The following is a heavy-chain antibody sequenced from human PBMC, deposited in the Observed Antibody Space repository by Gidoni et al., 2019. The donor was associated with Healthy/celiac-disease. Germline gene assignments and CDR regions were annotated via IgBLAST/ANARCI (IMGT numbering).Heavy chain of an antibody. CDR1: GYTFTGYY. CDR3: ARGYSSSRYGYYYGMDV. Sequence: QVQLLQSGAEVKKPGASVKVSCKASGYTFTGYYMHWVRQAPGQGLEWMGWINPNSGGTNYAQKFQGRVTMTRDTSISTAYMELSRLRSDDTAVYYCARGYSSSRYGYYYGMDVWGKGTTVTVSS. J-gene: IGHJ6*04. V-gene: IGHV1-2*02. D-gene: IGHD6-13*01. CDR2: INPNSGGT.